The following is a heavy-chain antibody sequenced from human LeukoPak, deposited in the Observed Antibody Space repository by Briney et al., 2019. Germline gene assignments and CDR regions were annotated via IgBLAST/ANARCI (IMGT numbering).Heavy chain of an antibody. D-gene: IGHD2-2*01. CDR3: ARGRRYQLTFPGYWLNP. J-gene: IGHJ5*02. Sequence: ASETLSLTCTVSGGSISSYYWSWIRQPPGKGLEWLGYIYYTGSTNYNPSLKSRVTISVDTSKNQFSLKLSSVTAADTAVYYCARGRRYQLTFPGYWLNPWGQGTLVTVSS. V-gene: IGHV4-59*01. CDR2: IYYTGST. CDR1: GGSISSYY.